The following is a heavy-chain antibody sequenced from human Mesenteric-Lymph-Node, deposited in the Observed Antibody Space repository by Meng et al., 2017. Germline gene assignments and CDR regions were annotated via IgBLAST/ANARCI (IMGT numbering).Heavy chain of an antibody. CDR1: GGTFSGYY. D-gene: IGHD2-15*01. Sequence: VQLTAWGGGLCEPSETLSLTCAVYGGTFSGYYWSWIRQPPGKGLEWMGEINHSGSTNYNPSLKSRVTISVDTSKNQFSLKLSSVTAADTAVYYCVRDTRRGGGWFDPWGQGTLVTVSS. CDR3: VRDTRRGGGWFDP. J-gene: IGHJ5*02. V-gene: IGHV4-34*01. CDR2: INHSGST.